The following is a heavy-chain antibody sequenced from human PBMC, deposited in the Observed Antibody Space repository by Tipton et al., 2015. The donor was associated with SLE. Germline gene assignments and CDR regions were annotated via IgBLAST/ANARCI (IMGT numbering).Heavy chain of an antibody. Sequence: QLVQSGAEVQKPGTSVRVSCKASGYIFTNFGISWVRQAPGQGLEWMGSIIPHNGNTIYTQSLQGRLTMTTDTSTNTAYLELRNLKSDDTAIYYCARSRAGVLSGREGGYWGQGTLVTVSS. V-gene: IGHV1-18*01. D-gene: IGHD1-26*01. J-gene: IGHJ4*02. CDR1: GYIFTNFG. CDR3: ARSRAGVLSGREGGY. CDR2: IIPHNGNT.